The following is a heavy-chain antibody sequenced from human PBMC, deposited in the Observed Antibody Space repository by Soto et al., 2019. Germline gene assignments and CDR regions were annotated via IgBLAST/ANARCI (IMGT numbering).Heavy chain of an antibody. CDR1: GGSISSGAYS. D-gene: IGHD3-22*01. CDR3: ARGGQYYDSSGYLPNAFDI. V-gene: IGHV4-30-2*01. Sequence: QLQLQESGSGLVKPSQTLSLTCAVSGGSISSGAYSWSWIRQPPGKGLEWIGYIYHSGSTYYNPSLKSRVTISVDRSKNQFSLKLSSVTAADTAVYYCARGGQYYDSSGYLPNAFDIWGQGTMVTVSS. CDR2: IYHSGST. J-gene: IGHJ3*02.